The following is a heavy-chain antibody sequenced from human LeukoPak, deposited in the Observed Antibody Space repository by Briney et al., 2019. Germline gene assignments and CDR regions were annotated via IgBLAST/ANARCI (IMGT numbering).Heavy chain of an antibody. J-gene: IGHJ3*02. CDR2: IITIFGTA. CDR3: ARDCSSGWSDAFDI. D-gene: IGHD6-19*01. Sequence: GSSVKVSCKASGGTFSSYAISWVRQAPGQGLEWMGRIITIFGTANYAQKFQGRVTITTDESTSTAYMELSSLRSEDTAVYYCARDCSSGWSDAFDIWGQGTMVTVSS. CDR1: GGTFSSYA. V-gene: IGHV1-69*05.